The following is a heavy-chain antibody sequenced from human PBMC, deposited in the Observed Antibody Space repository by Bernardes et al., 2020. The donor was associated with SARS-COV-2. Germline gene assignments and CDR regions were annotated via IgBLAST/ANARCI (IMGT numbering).Heavy chain of an antibody. D-gene: IGHD3-3*01. CDR2: INYSGST. CDR3: ARGAHYDPNHFDY. J-gene: IGHJ4*02. CDR1: GGSITGGPYY. V-gene: IGHV4-30-4*02. Sequence: SETLSLTCTVSGGSITGGPYYWSWIRQPPGKGLQWIGYINYSGSTYFSPSLMSRVTMSVDTSNNQFSLRLNSVTAADTAIYYCARGAHYDPNHFDYWGQGTLVSVSS.